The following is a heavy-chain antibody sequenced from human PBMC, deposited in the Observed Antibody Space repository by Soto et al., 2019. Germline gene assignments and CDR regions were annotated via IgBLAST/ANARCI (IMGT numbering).Heavy chain of an antibody. CDR2: ISYDGSNK. CDR3: VGGQYYFDY. CDR1: GFPFTTYG. D-gene: IGHD3-10*01. V-gene: IGHV3-30*03. J-gene: IGHJ4*02. Sequence: QVQLVESGGGVVQPGRSLRLSCAASGFPFTTYGMHWVREGPGKGLEWVAGISYDGSNKFYADSVKGRFTISRDNSKNTLYLQMSSLRPDDTALYYCVGGQYYFDYRGQGTLVIVSS.